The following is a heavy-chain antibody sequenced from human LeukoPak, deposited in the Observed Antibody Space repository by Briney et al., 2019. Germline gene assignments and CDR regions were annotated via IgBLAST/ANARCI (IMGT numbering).Heavy chain of an antibody. CDR1: GGPVSSGSYY. CDR2: IYYSGST. Sequence: SETLSLTCTVSGGPVSSGSYYWSWIRQPPGKGLEWIGYIYYSGSTNYNPSLKSRVTISVDTSKNQFSLKLSSVTAADTAVYYCAREEVLWFGETLEDWFDPWGQGTLVTVSS. J-gene: IGHJ5*02. D-gene: IGHD3-10*01. CDR3: AREEVLWFGETLEDWFDP. V-gene: IGHV4-61*01.